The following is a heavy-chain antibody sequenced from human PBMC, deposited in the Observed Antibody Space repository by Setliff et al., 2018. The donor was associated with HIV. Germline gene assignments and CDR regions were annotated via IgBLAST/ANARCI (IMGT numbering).Heavy chain of an antibody. J-gene: IGHJ5*02. CDR1: GASISNHY. D-gene: IGHD3-3*01. V-gene: IGHV4-59*11. Sequence: ETLSLTCGVSGASISNHYWSWVRQSPGKGLEWIGYIYYTGSTNYNPSLKSRVAILLDTSKNQFSLKLNSVTAADTAVYYCARVGAFGVGGWFDPWGQGSLVTVS. CDR2: IYYTGST. CDR3: ARVGAFGVGGWFDP.